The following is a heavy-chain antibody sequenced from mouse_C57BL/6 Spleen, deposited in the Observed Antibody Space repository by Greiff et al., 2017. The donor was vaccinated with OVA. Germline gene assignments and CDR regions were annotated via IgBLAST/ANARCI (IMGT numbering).Heavy chain of an antibody. CDR2: INPNNGGT. CDR1: GYTFTSYW. CDR3: ATGYYVGYFDV. V-gene: IGHV1-53*01. Sequence: QVQLQQPGTELVKPGASVKLSCKASGYTFTSYWMHWVKQRPGQGLEWIGNINPNNGGTNYNEKFRSMATLTVDKSSSTAYMQLSSLTSEDSAVYYCATGYYVGYFDVWGTGTTVTVSS. D-gene: IGHD2-3*01. J-gene: IGHJ1*03.